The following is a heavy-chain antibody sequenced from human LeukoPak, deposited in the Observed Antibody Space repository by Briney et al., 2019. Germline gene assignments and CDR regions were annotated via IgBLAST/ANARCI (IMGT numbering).Heavy chain of an antibody. V-gene: IGHV5-51*01. Sequence: GESLKVSCKGSGYSFTSYWIGWVRQMPGKGLEWMGIIYPGDSDTRYSPSFQGQVTISADKSISTAYLQWSSLKASDTAMYYCARLEYCSGGSCYSFGDYWGQGTLVTVSS. CDR3: ARLEYCSGGSCYSFGDY. CDR1: GYSFTSYW. J-gene: IGHJ4*02. CDR2: IYPGDSDT. D-gene: IGHD2-15*01.